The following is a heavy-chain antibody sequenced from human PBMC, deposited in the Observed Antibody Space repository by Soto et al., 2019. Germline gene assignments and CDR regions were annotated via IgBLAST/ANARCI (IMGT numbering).Heavy chain of an antibody. Sequence: EVQLVESGGGLVKPGGSLRLSCAASGFTFSSYSMNWVRQAPGKGLEWVSSISSSSNYLYYADSVKGRFTISRDNAKNSLYLQMNSLRAEDTAVYYCARTEGVATPGYFDYWGQGTLVTVSS. D-gene: IGHD5-12*01. V-gene: IGHV3-21*01. CDR1: GFTFSSYS. CDR3: ARTEGVATPGYFDY. J-gene: IGHJ4*02. CDR2: ISSSSNYL.